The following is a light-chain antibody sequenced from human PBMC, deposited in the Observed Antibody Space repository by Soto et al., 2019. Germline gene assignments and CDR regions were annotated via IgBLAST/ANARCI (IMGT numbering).Light chain of an antibody. Sequence: DIQMTHSPSTLAASVGDSVSINSRASQSISAWLAWYQQKPGKAPRLLIYKASTLEIGVPSRFSGSVSGTEFTLTISSLEPDDVAIYYCQQYNDYSWTFGQGTKVDIK. CDR1: QSISAW. J-gene: IGKJ1*01. CDR3: QQYNDYSWT. V-gene: IGKV1-5*03. CDR2: KAS.